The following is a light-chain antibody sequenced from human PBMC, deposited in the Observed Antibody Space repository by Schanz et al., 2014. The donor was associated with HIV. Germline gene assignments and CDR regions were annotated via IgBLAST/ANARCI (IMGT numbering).Light chain of an antibody. CDR3: SSYTTSSTLV. V-gene: IGLV2-8*01. CDR2: EVS. J-gene: IGLJ2*01. Sequence: QSALTQPPSASGSPGQSVTISCTGTSSDVGGYNFVSWYQQHPGKAPKLIIFEVSKWPSGVPDRFSGSKSGNTASLTVSGLQAEDEADYYCSSYTTSSTLVFGGGTKLTVL. CDR1: SSDVGGYNF.